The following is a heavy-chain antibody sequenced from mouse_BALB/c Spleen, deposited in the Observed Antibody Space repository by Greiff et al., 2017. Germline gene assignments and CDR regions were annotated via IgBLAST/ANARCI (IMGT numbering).Heavy chain of an antibody. CDR3: ARWSRGFAY. J-gene: IGHJ3*01. CDR1: GYTFTSYW. D-gene: IGHD3-3*01. V-gene: IGHV1S81*02. CDR2: INPSNGRT. Sequence: QVQLQQSGAELVKPGASVKLSCKASGYTFTSYWMHWVKQRPGQGLEWIGEINPSNGRTNYNEKFKSKATLTVDKSSSTAYMQLSSLTSEDSAVYYCARWSRGFAYWGQGTLVTVSA.